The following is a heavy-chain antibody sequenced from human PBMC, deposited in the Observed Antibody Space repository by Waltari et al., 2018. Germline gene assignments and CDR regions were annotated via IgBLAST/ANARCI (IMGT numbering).Heavy chain of an antibody. CDR1: GYSFTSYW. CDR3: ARHPEGGNPRAFDI. D-gene: IGHD2-15*01. Sequence: EVQLVQSGAEVKKPGESLKISCKGSGYSFTSYWIGWVRQMPGKGLEWMGFSDPGTSVTRSSPSFQGQVTISADKSISTAYLQWSSLKASDTAMYYCARHPEGGNPRAFDIWGQGTMVTVSS. J-gene: IGHJ3*02. CDR2: SDPGTSVT. V-gene: IGHV5-51*01.